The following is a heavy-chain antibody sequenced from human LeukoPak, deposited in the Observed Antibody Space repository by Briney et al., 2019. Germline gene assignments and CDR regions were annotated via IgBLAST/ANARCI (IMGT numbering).Heavy chain of an antibody. D-gene: IGHD5-12*01. CDR3: ARKSSRGGFNGYDFWYFDL. CDR2: ISYSGST. CDR1: GGSISSYF. J-gene: IGHJ2*01. V-gene: IGHV4-59*08. Sequence: PSETLSLTRTVSGGSISSYFWSWLRQPPGERLEWIGYISYSGSTDYNPSLKSRVTLSVDTSKNRLSLKLSSVTAADTAVYYCARKSSRGGFNGYDFWYFDLWGRGTLVTVSS.